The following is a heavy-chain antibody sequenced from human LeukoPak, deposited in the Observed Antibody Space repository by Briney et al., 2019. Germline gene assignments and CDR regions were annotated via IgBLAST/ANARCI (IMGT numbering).Heavy chain of an antibody. CDR1: GFTFSTYT. Sequence: NPGGSLRLSCAASGFTFSTYTMNWFRQAPGRGLEWVSSISSRSSYIYDADSVKGRFTISRDNAKNSLYLQMNSLRVDDTGVYFCAKGGERSSSSSDYWGQGTLVTVSS. CDR3: AKGGERSSSSSDY. D-gene: IGHD6-13*01. V-gene: IGHV3-21*01. J-gene: IGHJ4*02. CDR2: ISSRSSYI.